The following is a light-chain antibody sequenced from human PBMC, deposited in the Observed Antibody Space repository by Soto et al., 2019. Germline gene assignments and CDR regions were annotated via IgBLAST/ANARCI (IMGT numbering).Light chain of an antibody. CDR3: QQYDSYSWT. CDR1: QSINIW. J-gene: IGKJ1*01. CDR2: KAS. V-gene: IGKV1-5*03. Sequence: DIQMTQSPSTLSASVGDRVTITCRASQSINIWLAWYQQKPGKAPKLLIYKASTLESGVPSSFSGSGSGTEFTLTISSLQPDDFATYYCQQYDSYSWTFGQGTKVEIK.